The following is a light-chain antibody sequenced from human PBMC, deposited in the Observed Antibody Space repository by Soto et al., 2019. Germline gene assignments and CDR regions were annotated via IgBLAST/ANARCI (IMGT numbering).Light chain of an antibody. J-gene: IGKJ4*01. CDR3: QQYNNWPLT. CDR1: QSVGND. Sequence: EILMTQSPSSLSASPGQGATLSCRASQSVGNDVAWYQQKPCQAPTLLIYAASTRATAVPARFSASGSGTEFTLTITSLQSEDFAVYYCQQYNNWPLTFGGGTKVDIK. CDR2: AAS. V-gene: IGKV3-15*01.